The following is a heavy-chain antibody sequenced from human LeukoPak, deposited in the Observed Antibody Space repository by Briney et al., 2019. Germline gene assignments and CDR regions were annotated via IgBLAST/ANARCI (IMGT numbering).Heavy chain of an antibody. J-gene: IGHJ4*02. Sequence: GGSLRLSCAASGFTLSTHAMSWVGQARGKGVEWVSSISDTVDSTNHADSVKARFTISRDNSKNTLFLQMNSLRAEDTAIYYCAIRIAVAGTVFDYWGQGTLVTVSS. CDR2: ISDTVDST. V-gene: IGHV3-23*01. CDR1: GFTLSTHA. D-gene: IGHD6-19*01. CDR3: AIRIAVAGTVFDY.